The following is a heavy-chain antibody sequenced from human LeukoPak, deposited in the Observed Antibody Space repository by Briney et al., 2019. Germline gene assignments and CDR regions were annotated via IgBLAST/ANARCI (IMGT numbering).Heavy chain of an antibody. Sequence: GGSLRLSCAASGFTFSDYYMSWIRQAPGKGLEWVANIKPDGSEKYYVDSVKGRFTISRDNAKNSLYLQMNSLRAEDTAVYYCARDQTPFVWGQGTLVTVSS. V-gene: IGHV3-7*01. CDR1: GFTFSDYY. J-gene: IGHJ4*02. CDR3: ARDQTPFV. CDR2: IKPDGSEK.